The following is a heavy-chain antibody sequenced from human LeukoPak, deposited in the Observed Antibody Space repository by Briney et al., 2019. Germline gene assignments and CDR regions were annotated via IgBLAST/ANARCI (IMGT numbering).Heavy chain of an antibody. J-gene: IGHJ4*02. D-gene: IGHD4-17*01. CDR3: ASDPTTVTTFFDS. CDR2: IYPGESIYASENT. V-gene: IGHV4-4*07. CDR1: GVSVSAYY. Sequence: PSETLSLTCTVSGVSVSAYYWSWIRQPAGNGLEWIGRIYPGESIYASENTYYNPSLKSRVSMSGDTSKNQVSLELSSVTAADTAVYYCASDPTTVTTFFDSWGQGILVTVSS.